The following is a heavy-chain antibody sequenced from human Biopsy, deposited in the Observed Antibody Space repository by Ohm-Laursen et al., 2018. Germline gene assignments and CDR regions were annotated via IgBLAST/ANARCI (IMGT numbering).Heavy chain of an antibody. V-gene: IGHV3-30*18. J-gene: IGHJ4*02. CDR1: GFTFSDYA. CDR3: AKERRGWYSER. CDR2: ITHDGSKT. Sequence: SLRLSCTASGFTFSDYAMHWVRQAPGKGLEWAAIITHDGSKTYYADSVEGRFTISRDQFKSTVYLQLNSLRTEDTAIYYCAKERRGWYSERWGQGTLVTVSS. D-gene: IGHD6-19*01.